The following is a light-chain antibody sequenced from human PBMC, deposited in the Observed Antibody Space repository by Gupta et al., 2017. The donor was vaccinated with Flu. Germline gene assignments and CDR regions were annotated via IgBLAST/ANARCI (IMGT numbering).Light chain of an antibody. J-gene: IGKJ1*01. V-gene: IGKV1-33*01. CDR3: QQDDNIHFT. Sequence: DIQMTQSPSSLSASVGDRVTITCQASQDISNSLYWYQQKPGKAPKVLIYDASSLQTGVPSRFNGSGSGTYFTFSISSLQPEDIATYYCQQDDNIHFTFGHGTTVEIK. CDR2: DAS. CDR1: QDISNS.